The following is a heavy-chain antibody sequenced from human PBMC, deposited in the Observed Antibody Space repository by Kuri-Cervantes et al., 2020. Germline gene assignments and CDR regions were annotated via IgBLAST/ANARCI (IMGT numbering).Heavy chain of an antibody. V-gene: IGHV4-59*13. Sequence: ESLKISCTVSGGSISSYYWSWIRQPPGKGLEWIGYIYYSGSTNYNPSLKSRVTISVDTSKNQFSLKLRSVTAADTAVYYCARESSSRHTYYFDYWGQGTLVTVSS. J-gene: IGHJ4*02. D-gene: IGHD6-6*01. CDR2: IYYSGST. CDR3: ARESSSRHTYYFDY. CDR1: GGSISSYY.